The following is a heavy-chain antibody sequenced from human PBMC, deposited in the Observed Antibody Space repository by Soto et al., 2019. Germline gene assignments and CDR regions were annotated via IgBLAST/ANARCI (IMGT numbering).Heavy chain of an antibody. J-gene: IGHJ4*02. CDR1: GYTFTSYG. Sequence: ASVKVSCKASGYTFTSYGITWVRQAPGQGLEWMGWISAYSGNTNYAQKVQGRVTMTTDTSTSTAYMELRSLRSDDTAVYYCARVDGGGIVVVVAAPLDYWGQGTLVTVSS. CDR3: ARVDGGGIVVVVAAPLDY. CDR2: ISAYSGNT. D-gene: IGHD2-15*01. V-gene: IGHV1-18*01.